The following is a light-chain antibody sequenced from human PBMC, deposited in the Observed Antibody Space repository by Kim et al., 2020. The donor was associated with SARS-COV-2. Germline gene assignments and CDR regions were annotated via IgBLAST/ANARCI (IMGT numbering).Light chain of an antibody. CDR2: GAS. Sequence: SPGESANRSCRASQGIANNLAWYQQKPGQAPRLLIYGASTRATDIPARFRGSGSRTEFTLTISSLQSEDFAVYYCQQYNNWPPMYTFGQGTKLEIK. CDR3: QQYNNWPPMYT. J-gene: IGKJ2*01. CDR1: QGIANN. V-gene: IGKV3-15*01.